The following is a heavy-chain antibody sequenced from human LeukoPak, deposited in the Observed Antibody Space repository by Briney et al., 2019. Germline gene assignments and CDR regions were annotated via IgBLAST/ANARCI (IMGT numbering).Heavy chain of an antibody. CDR1: GGSISGYY. V-gene: IGHV4-59*08. CDR2: IFHTGSA. D-gene: IGHD2-15*01. Sequence: SETLSLTCTVSGGSISGYYWSWIRQPPGKGLEWIVDIFHTGSANYNPSLKSRVTMSVDTSKNKFSLKLSSVTAADTAVYYCVRQPYLSGAYYFDYWGQGTLVTVSS. CDR3: VRQPYLSGAYYFDY. J-gene: IGHJ4*02.